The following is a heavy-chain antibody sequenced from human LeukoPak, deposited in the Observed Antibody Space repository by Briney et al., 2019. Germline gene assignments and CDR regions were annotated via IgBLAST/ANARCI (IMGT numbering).Heavy chain of an antibody. CDR1: GYTFTSYG. V-gene: IGHV1-18*01. Sequence: GASVKVSCKASGYTFTSYGISWVRQYPGQGLEWLGWISAYNGNTNYAQKLQGRVTMTTDTSTSTAYMELRSLRSDDTAVYYCAIGPPTYSSSRFDPWGQGTLVTVSS. CDR2: ISAYNGNT. D-gene: IGHD6-13*01. CDR3: AIGPPTYSSSRFDP. J-gene: IGHJ5*02.